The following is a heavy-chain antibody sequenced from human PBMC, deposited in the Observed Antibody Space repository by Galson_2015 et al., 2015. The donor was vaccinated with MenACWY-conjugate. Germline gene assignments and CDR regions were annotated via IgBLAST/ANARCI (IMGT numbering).Heavy chain of an antibody. Sequence: SLRLSCAASGFTFTTYAMSWVRQAPGKGLEWVSSISSSSSYIYYADSVKGRFTISRDNARNSLYLQMNSLRAEDTAVYYCARSSVTFDSSGYYYVLGGQGTQVTVSS. V-gene: IGHV3-21*01. CDR2: ISSSSSYI. CDR1: GFTFTTYA. J-gene: IGHJ1*01. D-gene: IGHD3-22*01. CDR3: ARSSVTFDSSGYYYVL.